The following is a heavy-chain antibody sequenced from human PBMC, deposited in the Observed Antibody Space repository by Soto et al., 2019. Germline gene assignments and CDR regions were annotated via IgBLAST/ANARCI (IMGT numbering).Heavy chain of an antibody. Sequence: GASVKVACKASGYTFTSYAMHWVRKAPGQRPEWMGWISAYNGNTNYAQKLQGRVTMTTDTSTSTAYMELRSLRSDDTAVYYCARIIAAAGSRRYYYYYMDVWGKGTTVTVSS. V-gene: IGHV1-18*01. J-gene: IGHJ6*03. CDR2: ISAYNGNT. D-gene: IGHD6-13*01. CDR3: ARIIAAAGSRRYYYYYMDV. CDR1: GYTFTSYA.